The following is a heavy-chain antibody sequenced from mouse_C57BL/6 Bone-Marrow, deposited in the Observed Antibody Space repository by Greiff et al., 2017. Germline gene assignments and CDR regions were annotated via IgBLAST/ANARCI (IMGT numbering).Heavy chain of an antibody. Sequence: QVQLQQPGAELVKPGASVKMSCKASGYNFTSSWITWVKQRPGQGLEWIGDIYPGSGSTNYNEKFKSKATLTVDTSSSTAFMQLSSLTSEDSAVYYCARSVFHFDYWGQGTTRTVSS. CDR3: ARSVFHFDY. J-gene: IGHJ2*01. CDR2: IYPGSGST. D-gene: IGHD2-10*02. V-gene: IGHV1-55*01. CDR1: GYNFTSSW.